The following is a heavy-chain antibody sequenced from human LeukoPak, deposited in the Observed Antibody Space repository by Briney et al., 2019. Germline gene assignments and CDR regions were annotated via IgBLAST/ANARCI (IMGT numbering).Heavy chain of an antibody. V-gene: IGHV3-48*03. CDR2: ISSSGSTI. CDR1: GFTFSSYE. CDR3: AELGITMIGGV. Sequence: GGSLRLSCVASGFTFSSYEMNWVRQAPGKGLEWVTYISSSGSTIYYADSVKGRFTISRDNAKNSLYLQMNSLRAEDTAVYYCAELGITMIGGVWGKGTTVTISS. D-gene: IGHD3-10*02. J-gene: IGHJ6*04.